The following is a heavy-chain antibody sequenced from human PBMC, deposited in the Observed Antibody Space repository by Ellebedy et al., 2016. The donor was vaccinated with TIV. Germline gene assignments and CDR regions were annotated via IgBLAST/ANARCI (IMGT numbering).Heavy chain of an antibody. J-gene: IGHJ5*02. CDR2: ISYDGSNR. CDR3: AKDSFDYGDLWNPGWFDT. V-gene: IGHV3-30*18. Sequence: GESLKISCAASGFTFSSYGMHWVRQAPGKGLEWVAVISYDGSNRYYAESVKGRFTISRDNSKNTVYMQMNSLRAEDTAVYYCAKDSFDYGDLWNPGWFDTWGQGTLVTVSS. CDR1: GFTFSSYG. D-gene: IGHD4-17*01.